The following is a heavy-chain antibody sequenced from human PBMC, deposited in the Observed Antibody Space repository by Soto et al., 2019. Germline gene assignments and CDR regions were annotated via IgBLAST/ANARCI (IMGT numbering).Heavy chain of an antibody. CDR2: ISTYNGDT. Sequence: ASVKVSCNASGYTFTNYCISWVRQAPGQGLEWMGWISTYNGDTNYAQKFQGRVTMTTDTSTSTAYMELRSLRSDDTAVYYCVRDREGWVMAAMLTFDYGGQGTLVTVSS. CDR3: VRDREGWVMAAMLTFDY. CDR1: GYTFTNYC. D-gene: IGHD5-18*01. J-gene: IGHJ4*02. V-gene: IGHV1-18*01.